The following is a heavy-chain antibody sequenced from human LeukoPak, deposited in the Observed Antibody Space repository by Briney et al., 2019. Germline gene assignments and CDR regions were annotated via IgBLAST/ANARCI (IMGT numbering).Heavy chain of an antibody. CDR1: GYTFTGYY. Sequence: GASVKVSCKASGYTFTGYYMHWVRQAPGQGLEGMGWINPNSGGTNYAQKFKARLTMHRDTSISTAYMELSRLRSDDTAVYYCASSPYDYVWGSYRPLDYWGQVTLVTVSS. J-gene: IGHJ4*02. V-gene: IGHV1-2*02. CDR2: INPNSGGT. D-gene: IGHD3-16*02. CDR3: ASSPYDYVWGSYRPLDY.